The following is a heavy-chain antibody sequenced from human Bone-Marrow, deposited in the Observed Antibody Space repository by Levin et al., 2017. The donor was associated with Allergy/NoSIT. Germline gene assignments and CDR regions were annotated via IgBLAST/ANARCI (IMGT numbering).Heavy chain of an antibody. Sequence: GESLKISCAASGFTFSGSAMHWVRQASGKGLEWVGRIRSKANSYATAYAASVKGRFTISRDDSKNTAYLQMNSLKTEDTAVYYCTRPPERNGMDVWGQGTTVTVSS. J-gene: IGHJ6*02. CDR1: GFTFSGSA. V-gene: IGHV3-73*01. D-gene: IGHD1-1*01. CDR2: IRSKANSYAT. CDR3: TRPPERNGMDV.